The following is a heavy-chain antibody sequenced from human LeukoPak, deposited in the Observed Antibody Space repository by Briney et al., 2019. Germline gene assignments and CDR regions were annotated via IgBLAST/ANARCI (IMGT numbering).Heavy chain of an antibody. V-gene: IGHV1-2*02. Sequence: ASVKVSCKASGYTFTGYYMHWVRQAPGQGLEWMGWINPNSGGTNYAQKFQGRVTMTRDTSISTAYMELSRLRSDDTAVYYCAREDIVVVPAAIENWGQGTLVTVSS. CDR3: AREDIVVVPAAIEN. J-gene: IGHJ4*02. CDR1: GYTFTGYY. D-gene: IGHD2-2*01. CDR2: INPNSGGT.